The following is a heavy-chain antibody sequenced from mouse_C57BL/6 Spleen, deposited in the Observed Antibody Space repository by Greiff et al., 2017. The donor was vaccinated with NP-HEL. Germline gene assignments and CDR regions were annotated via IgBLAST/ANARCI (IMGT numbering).Heavy chain of an antibody. V-gene: IGHV1-82*01. CDR3: ARGADDDGSSDGDWYGEV. D-gene: IGHD1-1*01. CDR2: IYPGDGDT. CDR1: GYAFSSSW. J-gene: IGHJ1*03. Sequence: QVQLQQSGPELVKPGASVKISCKASGYAFSSSWMNWVKQRPGKGLEWIGRIYPGDGDTNYNGKFKGKATLTAAKSSRTAYMQISSLTSEDTAVYYCARGADDDGSSDGDWYGEVWGTGNTVTVST.